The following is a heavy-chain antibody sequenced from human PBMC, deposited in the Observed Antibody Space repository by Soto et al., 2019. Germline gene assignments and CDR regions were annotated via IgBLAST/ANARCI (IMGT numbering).Heavy chain of an antibody. V-gene: IGHV3-21*01. CDR1: GFTFSSYS. Sequence: SLRLSCAASGFTFSSYSMNWVRQAPGKGLEWVSSISSSSSYIYYTDSVKGRFTISRDNAKNSLYLQMNSLRAEDTAVYYCARSLYGGPYGMDVWGQGTTVTVSS. J-gene: IGHJ6*02. D-gene: IGHD4-17*01. CDR2: ISSSSSYI. CDR3: ARSLYGGPYGMDV.